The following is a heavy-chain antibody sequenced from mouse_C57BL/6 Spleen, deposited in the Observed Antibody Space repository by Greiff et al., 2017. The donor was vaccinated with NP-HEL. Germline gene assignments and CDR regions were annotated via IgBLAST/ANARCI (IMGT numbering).Heavy chain of an antibody. V-gene: IGHV1-61*01. Sequence: VQLQQSGAELVRPGSSVKLSCKASGYTFTSYWMDWVKQRPGQGLEWIGNIYPSDSETHYNQKFKDKATLTVDKSSSTAYMQLSSLTSEDSAVYDCARPHYYGSSEGYFDVWGTGTTVTVSS. J-gene: IGHJ1*03. CDR1: GYTFTSYW. D-gene: IGHD1-1*01. CDR3: ARPHYYGSSEGYFDV. CDR2: IYPSDSET.